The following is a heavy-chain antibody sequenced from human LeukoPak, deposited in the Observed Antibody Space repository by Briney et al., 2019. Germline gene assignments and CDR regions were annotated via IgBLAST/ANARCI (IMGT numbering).Heavy chain of an antibody. D-gene: IGHD5-18*01. Sequence: GGSLRLSCAASGFTSDDYAMYWVRQAPGKGLEWVSGISWNSGSIGYADSVKGRFTISRDNAKNSLYLHMNSLRAEDTALYFCAKDITSGYSSGPFDHWGQGALVTVSS. CDR1: GFTSDDYA. J-gene: IGHJ4*02. CDR3: AKDITSGYSSGPFDH. CDR2: ISWNSGSI. V-gene: IGHV3-9*02.